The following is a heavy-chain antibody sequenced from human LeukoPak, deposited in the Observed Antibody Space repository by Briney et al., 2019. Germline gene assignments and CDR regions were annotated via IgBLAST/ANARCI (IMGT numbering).Heavy chain of an antibody. CDR2: INPNGGGT. CDR3: ARGTGAPNYFDY. CDR1: GYTFTGCY. J-gene: IGHJ4*02. V-gene: IGHV1-2*02. D-gene: IGHD7-27*01. Sequence: ASVKVSCKASGYTFTGCYIHWVRQAPGQGLEWMAWINPNGGGTNYAQKFQGRVAVTRDSSISTAYMELSGLTSDDTAVFYCARGTGAPNYFDYWGQGTLVTVSS.